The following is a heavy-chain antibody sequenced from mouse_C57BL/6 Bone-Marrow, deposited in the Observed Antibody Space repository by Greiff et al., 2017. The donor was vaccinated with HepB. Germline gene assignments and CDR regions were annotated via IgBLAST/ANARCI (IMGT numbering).Heavy chain of an antibody. J-gene: IGHJ4*01. D-gene: IGHD3-3*01. CDR1: GFTFSDYG. Sequence: EVQGVESGGGLVQPGGSLKLSCAASGFTFSDYGMAWVRQAPRKGPEWVAFISNLAYSIYYADTVTGRFTISRENAKNTLYLEMSSLRSEDTAMYYCARLGGYAMDYWGQGTSVTVSS. V-gene: IGHV5-15*01. CDR2: ISNLAYSI. CDR3: ARLGGYAMDY.